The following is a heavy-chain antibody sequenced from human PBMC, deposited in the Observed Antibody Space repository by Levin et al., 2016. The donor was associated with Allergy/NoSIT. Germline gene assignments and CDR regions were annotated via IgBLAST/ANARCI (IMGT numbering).Heavy chain of an antibody. J-gene: IGHJ6*02. Sequence: GGSLRLSCAASGFTFSSYSMNWVRQAPGKGLEWVSSISSSSSYIYYADSVKGRFTISRDNAKNSLYLQMNSLRAEDTAVYYCAREGITIFGVVIGYGMDVWGQGTTVTVSS. CDR1: GFTFSSYS. D-gene: IGHD3-3*01. V-gene: IGHV3-21*01. CDR3: AREGITIFGVVIGYGMDV. CDR2: ISSSSSYI.